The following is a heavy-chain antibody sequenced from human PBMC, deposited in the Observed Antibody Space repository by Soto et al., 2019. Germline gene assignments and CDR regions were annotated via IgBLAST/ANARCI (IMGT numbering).Heavy chain of an antibody. CDR3: AKDRPSTNGVCFGFDI. J-gene: IGHJ3*02. V-gene: IGHV3-23*01. CDR1: GFTFSSYA. D-gene: IGHD2-8*01. CDR2: ISGSGGST. Sequence: GGSLRLSCAASGFTFSSYAMSWVRQAPGKGLEWVSAISGSGGSTYYADSVKGRFTISRDNSKNTLYLQMNSLRAEDTAVYYWAKDRPSTNGVCFGFDIWGQGTMVTVSS.